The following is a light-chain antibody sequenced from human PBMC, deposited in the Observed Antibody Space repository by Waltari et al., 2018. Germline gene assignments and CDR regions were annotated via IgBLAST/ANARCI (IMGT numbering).Light chain of an antibody. CDR2: DVT. CDR3: RYYTCSSTLVV. Sequence: QSALTQPASVSGSPGQSITISCTGTSSDVGGYNYVPWYQQHPGKAPKLMIYDVTNRPSGVSNCFSGSRSGHTTSQTIPGLQSEDDDKCYCRYYTCSSTLVVFDGETKLSVL. V-gene: IGLV2-14*03. J-gene: IGLJ2*01. CDR1: SSDVGGYNY.